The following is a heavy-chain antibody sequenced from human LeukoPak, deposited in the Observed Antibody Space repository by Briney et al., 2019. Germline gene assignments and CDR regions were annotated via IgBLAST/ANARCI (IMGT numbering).Heavy chain of an antibody. D-gene: IGHD3-22*01. CDR1: GYTFTGYY. CDR3: ASDYYDSSGYYPTPY. J-gene: IGHJ4*02. CDR2: INPNSGGT. Sequence: GASVKVSCKASGYTFTGYYMHWVRQAPGQGLEWMGWINPNSGGTNYAQKFQGRVTMTRDTSISTAYMELSRLRSDDTAVYYCASDYYDSSGYYPTPYWGQGTLVTVSS. V-gene: IGHV1-2*02.